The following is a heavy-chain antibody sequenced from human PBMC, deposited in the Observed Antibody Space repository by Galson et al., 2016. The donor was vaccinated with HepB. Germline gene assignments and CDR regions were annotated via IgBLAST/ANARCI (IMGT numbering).Heavy chain of an antibody. J-gene: IGHJ6*02. D-gene: IGHD3-10*01. CDR1: GFRFSDYN. CDR3: ARPYTYYFGSGSSFDVLHYGMDV. V-gene: IGHV3-48*01. Sequence: SLRLSCAASGFRFSDYNMNWVRQAPGRGLEWVAYISASSGTIYYADSVKGRFTISRDNANNSLSLQMNSLRAEDTAFYYCARPYTYYFGSGSSFDVLHYGMDVWGQGTTVTVSS. CDR2: ISASSGTI.